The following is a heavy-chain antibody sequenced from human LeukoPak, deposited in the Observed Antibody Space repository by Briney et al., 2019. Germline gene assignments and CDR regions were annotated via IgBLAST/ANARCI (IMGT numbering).Heavy chain of an antibody. Sequence: SETLSLTCTVSGGSISSGDYYWSWIRQPPGKGLEWIGYIYHSGSTYYNPSLKSRVTISVDTSKNQFSLKLSSVTAADTAVYCCARAPLGSDAFDIWGQGTMVTVSS. CDR1: GGSISSGDYY. V-gene: IGHV4-30-4*08. J-gene: IGHJ3*02. CDR2: IYHSGST. CDR3: ARAPLGSDAFDI. D-gene: IGHD3-16*02.